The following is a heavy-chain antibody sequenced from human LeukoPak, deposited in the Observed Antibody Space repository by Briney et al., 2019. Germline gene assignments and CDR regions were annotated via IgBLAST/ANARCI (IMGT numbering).Heavy chain of an antibody. D-gene: IGHD3-22*01. CDR1: GFTFSSYE. V-gene: IGHV3-48*03. Sequence: GGSLRLSCAASGFTFSSYEMNWVRQAPGKGLEWVSYISSSGSTIYYADSVKGRFTISRDNSKNTLYLQMNSLRAEDTAVHYCAKIKEIAGFDYWGQGTLVTVSS. J-gene: IGHJ4*02. CDR3: AKIKEIAGFDY. CDR2: ISSSGSTI.